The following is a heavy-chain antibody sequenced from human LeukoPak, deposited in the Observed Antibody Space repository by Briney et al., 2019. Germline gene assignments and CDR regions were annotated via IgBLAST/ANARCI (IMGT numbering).Heavy chain of an antibody. CDR2: IYSDGDT. V-gene: IGHV3-66*01. CDR3: ARGPWASFDY. J-gene: IGHJ4*02. CDR1: GFTFSDYY. Sequence: PGGSLRLSCAASGFTFSDYYMTWVRQAPGKGLEWVSVIYSDGDTYYVDSVKGRFTISRDNSKNTLYLQMNSLRAEDTAVYYCARGPWASFDYWGQGTLVTVSS. D-gene: IGHD3-16*01.